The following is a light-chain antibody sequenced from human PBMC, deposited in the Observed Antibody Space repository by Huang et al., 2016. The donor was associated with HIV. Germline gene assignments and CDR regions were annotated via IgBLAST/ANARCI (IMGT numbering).Light chain of an antibody. CDR2: GAS. CDR3: QQYNNWQYT. J-gene: IGKJ2*01. Sequence: EIVMTQSPATLSVSPGERATLSCRASQSVSSNLAWYQQKPGQAPRLLIYGASTRATGIPARFSGSGSGKEFTLTISSLQSEDFAVYYCQQYNNWQYTFGQGTKLAIK. CDR1: QSVSSN. V-gene: IGKV3-15*01.